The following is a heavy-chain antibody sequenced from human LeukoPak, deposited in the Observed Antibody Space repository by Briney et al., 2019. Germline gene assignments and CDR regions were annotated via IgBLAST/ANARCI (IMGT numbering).Heavy chain of an antibody. V-gene: IGHV4-59*08. CDR3: AGHRRLADFDY. D-gene: IGHD3-9*01. Sequence: SETLSLTCTVSGGSISSYYWSWIRQPPGKGLEWIGYIYNSESTNNPSLKSRVTISEDTSKSQFSLKLSSVTAADTAVYYCAGHRRLADFDYWGQGTLVTVSS. CDR1: GGSISSYY. CDR2: IYNSEST. J-gene: IGHJ4*02.